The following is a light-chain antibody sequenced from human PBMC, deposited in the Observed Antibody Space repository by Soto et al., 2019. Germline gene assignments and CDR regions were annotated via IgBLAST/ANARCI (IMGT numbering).Light chain of an antibody. CDR3: QQYENLPPT. CDR1: QDIANS. J-gene: IGKJ5*01. CDR2: DAS. Sequence: DIQMTQSPSSLSASIGDRVILTCQASQDIANSLNWYQHKRGKAPKLLIYDASNLERGVPARFSGSWSGTDFSFTISSLQPEDIATYYCQQYENLPPTFGQGTRLEIK. V-gene: IGKV1-33*01.